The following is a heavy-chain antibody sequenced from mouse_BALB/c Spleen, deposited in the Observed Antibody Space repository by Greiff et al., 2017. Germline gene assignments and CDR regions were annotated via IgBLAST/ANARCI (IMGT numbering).Heavy chain of an antibody. V-gene: IGHV1S29*02. D-gene: IGHD2-1*01. Sequence: EVQLQQSGPELVKPGASVKISCKASGYTFTDYNMHWVKQSHGKSLEWIGYIYPYNGGTGYNQKFKSKATLTVDNSSSTAYMELRSLTSEDSAVYYCARSEIPLYYGNSYWYFDVWGAGTTVTVSS. CDR1: GYTFTDYN. CDR2: IYPYNGGT. J-gene: IGHJ1*01. CDR3: ARSEIPLYYGNSYWYFDV.